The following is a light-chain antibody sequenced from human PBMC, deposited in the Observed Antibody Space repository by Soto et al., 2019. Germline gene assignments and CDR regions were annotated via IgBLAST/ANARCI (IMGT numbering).Light chain of an antibody. CDR1: NIGSER. Sequence: SYELTQPPSVSVAPGQTARITCGGNNIGSERVHWYQQKPGQAPVLVVYDDRDRPSGIPERFSGSNSGNTATLTISRVEAGDEADYYCQVWDRSSDHYVFGTGTQLTVL. J-gene: IGLJ1*01. CDR3: QVWDRSSDHYV. V-gene: IGLV3-21*02. CDR2: DDR.